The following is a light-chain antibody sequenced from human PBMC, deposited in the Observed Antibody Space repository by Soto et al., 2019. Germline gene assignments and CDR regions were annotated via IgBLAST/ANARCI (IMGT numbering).Light chain of an antibody. CDR3: QQYDNWPPMYT. J-gene: IGKJ2*01. CDR1: QSVSYI. V-gene: IGKV3-15*01. Sequence: EIVMTQSPATLSVSPGERATLSCRASQSVSYILAWYQQKPGQAPRLLIYSASTRATDIPARFSGSGSGTEFTLTISSLQSEDFAVYYCQQYDNWPPMYTFGQGTRLEIK. CDR2: SAS.